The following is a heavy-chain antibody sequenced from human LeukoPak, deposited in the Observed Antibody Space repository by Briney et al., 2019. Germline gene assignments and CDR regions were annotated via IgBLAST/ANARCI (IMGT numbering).Heavy chain of an antibody. CDR2: ISYDGSNK. V-gene: IGHV3-30-3*01. CDR1: GFTFNMYA. CDR3: AKAPDRGDY. J-gene: IGHJ4*02. D-gene: IGHD3-22*01. Sequence: GGSLRLSCAASGFTFNMYAIHWVRQAPGKGLEWVAVISYDGSNKYYADSVKGRFTISRDNSKNTLYLQMNSLRAEDTAVYYCAKAPDRGDYWGQGTLVTVSS.